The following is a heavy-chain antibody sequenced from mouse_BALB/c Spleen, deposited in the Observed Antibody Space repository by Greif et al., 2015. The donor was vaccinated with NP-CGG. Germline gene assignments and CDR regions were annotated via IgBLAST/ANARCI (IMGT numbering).Heavy chain of an antibody. CDR1: GYTFSSYW. CDR2: ILPGSGST. CDR3: ASFGNYPYAMDY. Sequence: QVQLKESGAELMKPGASVKISCKATGYTFSSYWIEWVKQRPGHGLEWIGEILPGSGSTNYNEKFKGKATFTADTSSNTAYMQLSSLTSEDSAVYYCASFGNYPYAMDYWGQGTSVTVSS. J-gene: IGHJ4*01. V-gene: IGHV1-9*01. D-gene: IGHD2-1*01.